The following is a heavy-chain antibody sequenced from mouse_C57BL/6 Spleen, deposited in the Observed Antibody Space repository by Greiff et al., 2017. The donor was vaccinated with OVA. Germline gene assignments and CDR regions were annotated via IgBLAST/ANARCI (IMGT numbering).Heavy chain of an antibody. CDR1: GYTFTSYW. D-gene: IGHD1-1*01. V-gene: IGHV1-55*01. Sequence: VQLQQPGAELVKPGASVKMSCKASGYTFTSYWITWVKPRPGQGLEWIGDIYPGSGSTNYNEKFKSKATLTVDTSSSTAYMQLSSLTSEDSAVYYCARYYYGSSYFDYWGQGTTLTVSS. CDR2: IYPGSGST. J-gene: IGHJ2*01. CDR3: ARYYYGSSYFDY.